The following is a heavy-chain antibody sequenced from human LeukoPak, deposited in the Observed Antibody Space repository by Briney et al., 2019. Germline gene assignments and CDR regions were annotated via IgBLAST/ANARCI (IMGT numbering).Heavy chain of an antibody. V-gene: IGHV4-30-4*08. CDR3: ARCPSPGWFDP. CDR2: IYYTGGT. CDR1: GGSISSDDYY. Sequence: PSETLSLTCTVSGGSISSDDYYWSWIRQPPGKGLEWIGFIYYTGGTYYNPSLKSRVTISVDTSKNQFSLRLSSVTAADTAVYYCARCPSPGWFDPWGQGTLVTVSS. J-gene: IGHJ5*02.